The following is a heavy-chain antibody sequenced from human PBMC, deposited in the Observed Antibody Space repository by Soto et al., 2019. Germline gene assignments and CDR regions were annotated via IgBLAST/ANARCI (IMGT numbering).Heavy chain of an antibody. J-gene: IGHJ6*02. CDR2: IFSSGTT. CDR3: ARVPSPFDYYYAMDV. CDR1: GGSISSGVYY. V-gene: IGHV4-30-4*08. Sequence: SETLSLTCTVSGGSISSGVYYLSWIRQPPGKGLEWIGYIFSSGTTYYNPSLKSRLTMSLDASQNQFSLKLNSLTDADTAVYFCARVPSPFDYYYAMDVWGQGTTVTVSS. D-gene: IGHD3-16*01.